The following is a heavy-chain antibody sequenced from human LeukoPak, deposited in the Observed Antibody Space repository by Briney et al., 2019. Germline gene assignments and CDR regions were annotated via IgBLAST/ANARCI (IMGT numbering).Heavy chain of an antibody. D-gene: IGHD1-1*01. CDR3: ARNWHFHHQTDY. J-gene: IGHJ4*02. CDR2: INHYGTT. CDR1: GGSFIGFY. V-gene: IGHV4-34*01. Sequence: SETLSLTCGVSGGSFIGFYWSWIRQSPGQGLEWIGQINHYGTTNTNPSLKSRVTISVDTSKNEFSLKVTSVTAADTAVYYCARNWHFHHQTDYWGQGTLVTVSS.